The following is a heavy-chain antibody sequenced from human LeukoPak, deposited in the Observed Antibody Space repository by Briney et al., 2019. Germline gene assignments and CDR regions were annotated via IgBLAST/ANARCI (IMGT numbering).Heavy chain of an antibody. J-gene: IGHJ4*02. V-gene: IGHV3-49*04. D-gene: IGHD3-10*01. Sequence: GGSLRLSCTASGFTFGDYAMTWVRQAPGKGLEWVGFIRSKTYGGTTEYAASVKGRFTISRDDSKSIAYLQMNSLKTGDTAVYYCTRTMVRGVILDYWGQGTLVTVSS. CDR2: IRSKTYGGTT. CDR3: TRTMVRGVILDY. CDR1: GFTFGDYA.